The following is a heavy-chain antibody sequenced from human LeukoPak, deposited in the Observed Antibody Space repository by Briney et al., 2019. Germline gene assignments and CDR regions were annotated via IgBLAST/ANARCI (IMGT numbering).Heavy chain of an antibody. D-gene: IGHD1-7*01. CDR2: ISSSSSYI. V-gene: IGHV3-21*01. CDR3: ARLNWNYLAFDY. CDR1: GFTFSSYS. Sequence: GGSLRLSCAASGFTFSSYSMNWVRQAPGKGLEWVSSISSSSSYIYYADSVKGRFTISRDNAKNSLYLQMNSLGAEDTAVYYCARLNWNYLAFDYWGQGTLVTVSS. J-gene: IGHJ4*02.